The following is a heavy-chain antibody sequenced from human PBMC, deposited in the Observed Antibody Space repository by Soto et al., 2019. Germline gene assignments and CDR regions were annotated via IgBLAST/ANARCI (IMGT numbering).Heavy chain of an antibody. CDR2: INPNSGGT. V-gene: IGHV1-2*04. J-gene: IGHJ5*02. CDR1: GYTFTGYY. Sequence: ASVKVSCKASGYTFTGYYMHWVRQAPGQGLEWMGWINPNSGGTNYAQKFQGWVTMTRDTSISTAYMEVSRLRSDDTAVYYCARAVPYCTNGVCYTGIWFDPWGQGTLVTVSS. D-gene: IGHD2-8*01. CDR3: ARAVPYCTNGVCYTGIWFDP.